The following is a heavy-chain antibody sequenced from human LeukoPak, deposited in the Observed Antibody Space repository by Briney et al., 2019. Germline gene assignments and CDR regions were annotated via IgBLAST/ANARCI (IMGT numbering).Heavy chain of an antibody. CDR2: IIPIFGTA. CDR1: GGTFSSYA. J-gene: IGHJ6*03. Sequence: SVKVSCKASGGTFSSYAISWVRQAPGQGLEWMGGIIPIFGTANYAQKFQGRVTITTDESTSTAYMELSSLRSEDTAVYYCARIAVAGLFYYYMDVWGKGTTVTVSS. CDR3: ARIAVAGLFYYYMDV. V-gene: IGHV1-69*05. D-gene: IGHD6-19*01.